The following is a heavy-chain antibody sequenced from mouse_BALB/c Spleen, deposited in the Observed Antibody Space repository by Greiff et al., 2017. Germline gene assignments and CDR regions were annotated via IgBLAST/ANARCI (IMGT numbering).Heavy chain of an antibody. V-gene: IGHV5-9-4*01. D-gene: IGHD2-1*01. Sequence: FTISRDNAKNTLYLEMSSLRSEDTAMYYCARDGNYGGWFAYWGQGTLVTVSA. CDR3: ARDGNYGGWFAY. J-gene: IGHJ3*01.